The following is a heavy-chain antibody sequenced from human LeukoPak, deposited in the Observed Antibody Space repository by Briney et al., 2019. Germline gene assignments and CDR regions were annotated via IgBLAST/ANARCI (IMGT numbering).Heavy chain of an antibody. J-gene: IGHJ1*01. Sequence: PSETLSLTCTVSGVSITSRNYYWGWIRQPAGKGLEWIGRIYTSGSTNYNPSLKSRVTISVDTSKNQFSLKLSSVTAADTAVYYCADSGYYRPGYFQHWGQGTLVTVSS. V-gene: IGHV4-61*02. CDR2: IYTSGST. CDR3: ADSGYYRPGYFQH. D-gene: IGHD3-22*01. CDR1: GVSITSRNYY.